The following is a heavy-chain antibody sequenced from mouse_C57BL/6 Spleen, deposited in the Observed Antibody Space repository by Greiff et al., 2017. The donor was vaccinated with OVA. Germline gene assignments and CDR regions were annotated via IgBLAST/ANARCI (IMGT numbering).Heavy chain of an antibody. CDR3: ARGALITTVVAPYYFDY. Sequence: DVHLVESGGGLVKPGGSLKLSCAASGFTFSSYTMSWVRQTPEKRLEWVATISGGGGNTYYPDSVKGRFTISRDNAKNTLYLQMSSLRSEDTALYYCARGALITTVVAPYYFDYWGQGTTLTVSS. D-gene: IGHD1-1*01. CDR2: ISGGGGNT. CDR1: GFTFSSYT. J-gene: IGHJ2*01. V-gene: IGHV5-9*01.